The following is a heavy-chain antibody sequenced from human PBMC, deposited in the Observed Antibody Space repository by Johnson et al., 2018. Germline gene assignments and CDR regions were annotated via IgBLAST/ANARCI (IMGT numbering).Heavy chain of an antibody. Sequence: QVQLVQSGGALVEPGGSLRPSCAASGFTLSYYYLSWISQAPGKGLDWVSYSSRAGPIYYGDSVRGRFTISTDNAKNSLSLQMNSLRAEDTGIYYCATSRAYADFDHWGQGTLVTVSS. CDR2: SSRAGPI. CDR3: ATSRAYADFDH. CDR1: GFTLSYYY. J-gene: IGHJ4*02. D-gene: IGHD5-12*01. V-gene: IGHV3-11*04.